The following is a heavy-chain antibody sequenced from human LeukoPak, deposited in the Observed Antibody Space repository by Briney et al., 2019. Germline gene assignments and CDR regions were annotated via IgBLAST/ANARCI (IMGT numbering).Heavy chain of an antibody. CDR1: EFTFSTYG. Sequence: EGTLRLSCAASEFTFSTYGMSWVRQAPGKGLEWVSAISDGGSSTYYADSVKGRFTISRDNSKNTLYLQMNSLTAEDTAVYYCAKRVRYGSGNYHFDHWGQGTLVTVSS. CDR3: AKRVRYGSGNYHFDH. V-gene: IGHV3-23*01. CDR2: ISDGGSST. J-gene: IGHJ4*02. D-gene: IGHD3-10*01.